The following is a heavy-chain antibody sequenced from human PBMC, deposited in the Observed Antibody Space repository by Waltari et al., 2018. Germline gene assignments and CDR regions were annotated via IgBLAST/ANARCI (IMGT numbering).Heavy chain of an antibody. D-gene: IGHD6-13*01. CDR3: ARGYSSSWYSPPIDY. J-gene: IGHJ4*02. Sequence: EVQLVESGGGLVQPGGSLRLSCAASGFTFRRYKVNWVRQAPGKGLEWVSYISSSGSTIYYADSVKGRFTISRDNAKNSLYLQMNSLRAEDTAVYYCARGYSSSWYSPPIDYWGQGTLVTVSS. CDR2: ISSSGSTI. V-gene: IGHV3-48*03. CDR1: GFTFRRYK.